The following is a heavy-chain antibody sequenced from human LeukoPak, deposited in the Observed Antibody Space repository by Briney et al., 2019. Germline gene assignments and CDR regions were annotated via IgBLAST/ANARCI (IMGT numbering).Heavy chain of an antibody. CDR1: GGSIRSNNW. Sequence: SETLSLTCAVSGGSIRSNNWWSWVRQPPGKGLEWIGEIYHIGSTNYNPSLKSRVTISVDTSKNQFSLKLSSVTAADTAVYYCARGERWLQGYYFDYWGQGTLVTVSS. V-gene: IGHV4-4*02. CDR3: ARGERWLQGYYFDY. CDR2: IYHIGST. D-gene: IGHD5-24*01. J-gene: IGHJ4*02.